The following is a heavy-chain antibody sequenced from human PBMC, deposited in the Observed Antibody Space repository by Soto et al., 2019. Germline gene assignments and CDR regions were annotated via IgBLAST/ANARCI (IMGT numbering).Heavy chain of an antibody. CDR1: GGSISSGDYY. V-gene: IGHV4-30-4*01. J-gene: IGHJ5*02. CDR2: IYYSGST. CDR3: ARDAPMIPCWFDP. Sequence: PSETLSLTCTVSGGSISSGDYYWSWIRQPPGKGLEWIGYIYYSGSTYYNPSLKSRVTISVDTSKNQFSLKLSSVTAADTAVYYCARDAPMIPCWFDPWGQGTLVTVSS. D-gene: IGHD3-22*01.